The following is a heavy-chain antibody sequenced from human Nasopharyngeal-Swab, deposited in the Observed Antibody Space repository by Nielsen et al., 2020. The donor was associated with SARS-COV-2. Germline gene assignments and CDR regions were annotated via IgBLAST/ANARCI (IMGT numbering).Heavy chain of an antibody. D-gene: IGHD3-9*01. J-gene: IGHJ6*02. CDR2: ISYEGRIK. V-gene: IGHV3-30*18. Sequence: GESLKISCTATGFPFSSHGMHWVRQAPGKGLEWVATISYEGRIKYYGDSVEGRFTISRDNSKNTLYLEMNRLRPEDTAIYSCAKDQWPRYDILTGWNGMDVWGQGTTVIVSS. CDR1: GFPFSSHG. CDR3: AKDQWPRYDILTGWNGMDV.